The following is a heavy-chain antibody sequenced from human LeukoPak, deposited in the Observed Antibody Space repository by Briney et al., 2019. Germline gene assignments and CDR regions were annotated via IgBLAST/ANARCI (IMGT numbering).Heavy chain of an antibody. CDR2: INPNSGGT. CDR1: GYTFTGYY. J-gene: IGHJ5*02. D-gene: IGHD3-22*01. V-gene: IGHV1-2*02. CDR3: AREADYDSSGYPPWFDP. Sequence: ASVKVSCKASGYTFTGYYMHWVRQAPGQGLEWMGWINPNSGGTNYAQKFQGRVTMTRDTSISTAYMELSRLRSDDTAVYYCAREADYDSSGYPPWFDPWGQGTLVTVSS.